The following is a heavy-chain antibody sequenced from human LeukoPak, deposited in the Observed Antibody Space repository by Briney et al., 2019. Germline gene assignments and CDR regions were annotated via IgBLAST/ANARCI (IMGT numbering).Heavy chain of an antibody. Sequence: SVKVSCKASGGTFSSYAISWVRQAPGQGLEWMGGIIPIFGTANYAQKFQGRVTITADESTSTAYMELRSLRSDDTAVYYCASTPGGRATTYFDYWGQGTLVTVSS. CDR1: GGTFSSYA. V-gene: IGHV1-69*01. J-gene: IGHJ4*02. CDR3: ASTPGGRATTYFDY. CDR2: IIPIFGTA. D-gene: IGHD1-26*01.